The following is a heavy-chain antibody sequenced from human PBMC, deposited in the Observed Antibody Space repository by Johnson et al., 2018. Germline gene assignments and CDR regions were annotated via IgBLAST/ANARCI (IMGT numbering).Heavy chain of an antibody. CDR2: IVGGSSTYI. Sequence: VQLVESGGGLVKPGGSLRLSCAASGFTFNSYNMNWVRQAPGKGLEWVSSIVGGSSTYIYYADSMKGRFTISRDNAKNLLYLQMNSLRAEDTAVYYRVRDGGTDYTEFDYWGQGTLVTVSS. D-gene: IGHD2-2*02. CDR3: VRDGGTDYTEFDY. CDR1: GFTFNSYN. V-gene: IGHV3-21*01. J-gene: IGHJ4*02.